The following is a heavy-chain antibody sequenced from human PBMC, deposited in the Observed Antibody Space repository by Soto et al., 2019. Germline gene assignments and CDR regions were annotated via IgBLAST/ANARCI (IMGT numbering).Heavy chain of an antibody. V-gene: IGHV3-33*01. CDR2: IWYDGSNK. J-gene: IGHJ4*02. Sequence: GGSLRLSCAASGFTFSSYGMHWVRQAPGKGLEWVAVIWYDGSNKYYADSVKGRFTISRDNSKNTLYLQMNCLRAEDTAVYYCARLVYDNSGYRPGWGQGTLVTVSS. CDR3: ARLVYDNSGYRPG. CDR1: GFTFSSYG. D-gene: IGHD3-22*01.